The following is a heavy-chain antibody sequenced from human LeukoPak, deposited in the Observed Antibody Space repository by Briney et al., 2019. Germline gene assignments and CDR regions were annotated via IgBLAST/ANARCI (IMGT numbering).Heavy chain of an antibody. D-gene: IGHD2-2*01. Sequence: GTSVKVSCKASGGTFSSYAIRWVQQAPGQGLEWIGGIIPIFGTANYAQKFQGRVTITADESTSTAYMELNSLRAEDTAVYYCAKDQFVVVPATDAFDIWGQGTMVTVSS. V-gene: IGHV1-69*13. CDR1: GGTFSSYA. CDR3: AKDQFVVVPATDAFDI. J-gene: IGHJ3*02. CDR2: IIPIFGTA.